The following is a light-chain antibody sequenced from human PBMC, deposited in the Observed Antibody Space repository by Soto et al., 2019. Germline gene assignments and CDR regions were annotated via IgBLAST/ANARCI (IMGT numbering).Light chain of an antibody. CDR3: QQSYNSPLT. J-gene: IGKJ1*01. CDR2: AAS. V-gene: IGKV1-8*01. Sequence: AIRITESGASLTASPGNRVTITCLACQGISSYLAWYQQKPGKAPKLLIYAASTLQTGVPSRFSGSGSGTDFTLTISSLQPEDFATYSCQQSYNSPLTFAQGTKVDIK. CDR1: QGISSY.